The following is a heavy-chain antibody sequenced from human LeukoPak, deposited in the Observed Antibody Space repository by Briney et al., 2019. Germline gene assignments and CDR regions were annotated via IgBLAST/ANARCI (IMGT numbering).Heavy chain of an antibody. V-gene: IGHV1-46*01. J-gene: IGHJ4*02. D-gene: IGHD1-7*01. Sequence: ASVKVSCKPSGYTFTTYYIHWVRQAPGQGLEWMGSIYCSDGSTIYGQKFQDRVTITRDTSTSTVYMDLSGLRSEDTAVYYCARDWELTYWGQGTLVTVSS. CDR1: GYTFTTYY. CDR2: IYCSDGST. CDR3: ARDWELTY.